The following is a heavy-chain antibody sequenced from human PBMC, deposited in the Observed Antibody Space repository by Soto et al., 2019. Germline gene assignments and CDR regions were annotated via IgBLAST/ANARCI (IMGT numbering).Heavy chain of an antibody. CDR3: ARGGCSGGSCYSNYYYGMDV. J-gene: IGHJ6*02. Sequence: GASVKVSCKASGYTFTGYYMHWVRQAPGQGLEWMGWINPNSGGTNYAQKFQGWVTMTRDTSISTAYMGLSRLRSDDTAVYYCARGGCSGGSCYSNYYYGMDVWGQGTTVTVSS. CDR2: INPNSGGT. V-gene: IGHV1-2*04. CDR1: GYTFTGYY. D-gene: IGHD2-15*01.